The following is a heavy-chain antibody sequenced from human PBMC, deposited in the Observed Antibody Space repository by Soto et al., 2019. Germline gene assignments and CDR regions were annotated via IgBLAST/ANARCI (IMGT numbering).Heavy chain of an antibody. CDR1: GGTFSSYA. D-gene: IGHD5-18*01. Sequence: QVQLVQSGAEVKKPGSSVKVSCKASGGTFSSYAISWVRQAPGQGLEWMGGIIPIFGTADYAQKFQGRVTITADESTSTAYMELSRLRSEDTAVYYCATQGLPNYYDYGMDVWGRGTKVTVSS. V-gene: IGHV1-69*12. CDR2: IIPIFGTA. J-gene: IGHJ6*02. CDR3: ATQGLPNYYDYGMDV.